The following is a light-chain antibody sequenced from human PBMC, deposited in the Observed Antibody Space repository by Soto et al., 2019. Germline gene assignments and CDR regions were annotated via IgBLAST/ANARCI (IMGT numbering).Light chain of an antibody. J-gene: IGKJ4*01. V-gene: IGKV3-11*01. Sequence: MVLTQSAATLSLSPGERATLFCRAGQSISTYLAWYQQKSGQAPRLPIYDASNRATGTPARFSGSGSGTDFTLTISSLEPEDSAVYYCQQRYVWLTFGGGTKV. CDR2: DAS. CDR1: QSISTY. CDR3: QQRYVWLT.